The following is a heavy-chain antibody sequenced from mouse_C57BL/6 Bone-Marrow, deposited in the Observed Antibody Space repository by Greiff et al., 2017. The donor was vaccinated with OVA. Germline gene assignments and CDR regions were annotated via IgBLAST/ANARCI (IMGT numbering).Heavy chain of an antibody. J-gene: IGHJ3*01. D-gene: IGHD2-2*01. CDR1: GFSFNTYA. CDR2: IRSKSNNYAT. V-gene: IGHV10-1*01. Sequence: EVQLVESGGGLVQPKGSLKLSCAASGFSFNTYAMNWVRQAPGKGLEWVARIRSKSNNYATYYADSVKDRFTISRDDSESMLYLQMNNLKTEDTAMDYCVGHYRWLRGFAYWGQGTLVTVSA. CDR3: VGHYRWLRGFAY.